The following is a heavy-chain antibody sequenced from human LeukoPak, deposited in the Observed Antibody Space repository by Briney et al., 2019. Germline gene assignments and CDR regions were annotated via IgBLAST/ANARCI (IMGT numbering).Heavy chain of an antibody. Sequence: GGSLSLSCEASGFSFSSYRMSWVRQSPGKGLEWVATIKQDESETYYVDSVKGRFTISRDNAKNSLFLQMNSVRAEDTAVYYCARVFAYDFWSGYYIDYWGRGTLVSASS. D-gene: IGHD3-3*01. J-gene: IGHJ4*02. CDR1: GFSFSSYR. CDR2: IKQDESET. CDR3: ARVFAYDFWSGYYIDY. V-gene: IGHV3-7*01.